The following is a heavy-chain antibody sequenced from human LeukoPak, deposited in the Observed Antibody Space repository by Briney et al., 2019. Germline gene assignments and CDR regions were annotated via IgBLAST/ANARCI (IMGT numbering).Heavy chain of an antibody. CDR3: ARDKEVDTAMAVDGMDV. J-gene: IGHJ6*04. CDR2: ISYDGSNK. V-gene: IGHV3-30*03. Sequence: GRSLRLSCAASGFTFSSYGMHWVRQAPGKGLEWVAVISYDGSNKYYADSVKGRFTISRDNAKNSLYLQMNSLRAEDTAVYYCARDKEVDTAMAVDGMDVWGKGTTVTVSS. CDR1: GFTFSSYG. D-gene: IGHD5-18*01.